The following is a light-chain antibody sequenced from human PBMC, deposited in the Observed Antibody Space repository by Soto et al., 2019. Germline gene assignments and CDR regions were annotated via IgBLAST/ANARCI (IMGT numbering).Light chain of an antibody. V-gene: IGKV3-20*01. CDR2: DAS. Sequence: EVVLTQSPGTLSLSPGERATLSCRASQSISQSLAWYQQRPGQSPRLLIYDASIRATGIPDRFTGSGFGTDCNLTISRLAPADLAVYYCQQYGGSPRTFGQGTKVVLK. J-gene: IGKJ1*01. CDR3: QQYGGSPRT. CDR1: QSISQS.